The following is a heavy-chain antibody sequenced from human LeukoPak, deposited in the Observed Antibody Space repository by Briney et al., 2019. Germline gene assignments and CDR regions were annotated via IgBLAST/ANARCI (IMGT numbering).Heavy chain of an antibody. V-gene: IGHV3-53*01. J-gene: IGHJ4*02. D-gene: IGHD2-8*01. CDR3: ARDLGYCTNGVCHTRFDY. CDR1: GFTVSSTY. CDR2: VYKDGKM. Sequence: GGSLRLSCAASGFTVSSTYMSWVRQSPGKGLEWVSVVYKDGKMFYIDSVKGRFAIPRDTSKNTVYLQMNNLRAEDTAVYYCARDLGYCTNGVCHTRFDYWGQGTLVAVSS.